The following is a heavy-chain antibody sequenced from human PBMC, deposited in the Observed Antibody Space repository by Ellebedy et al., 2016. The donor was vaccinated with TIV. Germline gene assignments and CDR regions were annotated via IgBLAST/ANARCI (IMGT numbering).Heavy chain of an antibody. CDR3: ARDFLRAPDGSESYNNWFDP. J-gene: IGHJ5*02. CDR2: IFGTA. D-gene: IGHD3-10*01. Sequence: IFGTANYAQKFQDRATITADESTRTAYMELSSLRSEDTAVYYCARDFLRAPDGSESYNNWFDPWGQGTLVTVSS. V-gene: IGHV1-69*01.